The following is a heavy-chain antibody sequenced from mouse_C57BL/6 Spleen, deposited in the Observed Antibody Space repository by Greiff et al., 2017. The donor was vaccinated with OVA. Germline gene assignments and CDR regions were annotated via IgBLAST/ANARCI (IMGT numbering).Heavy chain of an antibody. CDR2: ISSGSSTI. CDR3: ARYILYAMDY. V-gene: IGHV5-17*01. J-gene: IGHJ4*01. Sequence: EVKVVESGGGLVKPGGSLKLSCAASGFTFSDYGMHWVRQAPEKGLEWVAYISSGSSTIYYADTVKGRFTISRDNAKNTLFLQMTSLRSEDTAMYYCARYILYAMDYWGQGTSVTVSS. CDR1: GFTFSDYG.